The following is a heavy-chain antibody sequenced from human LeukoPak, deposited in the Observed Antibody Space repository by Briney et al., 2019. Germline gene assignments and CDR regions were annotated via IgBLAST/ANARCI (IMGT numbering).Heavy chain of an antibody. J-gene: IGHJ1*01. CDR1: GFTFSSYS. CDR2: ISGSGGST. Sequence: PGGSLRLSCAASGFTFSSYSMNWVRQAPGKGLEWVSAISGSGGSTYYADSVKGRFTISRDNSKNTLYLQMNSLRAEDTAVYYCAKDKLSGSPTKYFQHWGQGTLVTVSS. V-gene: IGHV3-23*01. D-gene: IGHD1-26*01. CDR3: AKDKLSGSPTKYFQH.